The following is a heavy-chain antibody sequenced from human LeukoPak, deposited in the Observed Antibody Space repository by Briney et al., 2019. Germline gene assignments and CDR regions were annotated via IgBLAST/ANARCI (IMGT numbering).Heavy chain of an antibody. CDR3: AKRGDYDDAFDI. Sequence: PGGSLRLSCAASGFTFSSYAMSWVRQAPGKGLEWVSAISGSGGSTYYADSVKGRFTISRDNSKNTLYLQMNSLRAEDTAVYCCAKRGDYDDAFDIWGQGTMVTVSS. V-gene: IGHV3-23*01. J-gene: IGHJ3*02. CDR1: GFTFSSYA. CDR2: ISGSGGST. D-gene: IGHD2-21*02.